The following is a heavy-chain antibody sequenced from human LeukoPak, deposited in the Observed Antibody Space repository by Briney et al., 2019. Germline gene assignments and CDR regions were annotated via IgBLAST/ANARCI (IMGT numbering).Heavy chain of an antibody. Sequence: GGSLRLSCAASAFTFSNYWMSWVRQAPGKGLEWVANIKEDGSEINYVDSVKGRFTISRDNAKNSLYLQMNSLSVDDTAVYYCARDRGYSTFDYWGQGTLVTVSS. CDR3: ARDRGYSTFDY. J-gene: IGHJ4*02. D-gene: IGHD4-23*01. CDR1: AFTFSNYW. V-gene: IGHV3-7*01. CDR2: IKEDGSEI.